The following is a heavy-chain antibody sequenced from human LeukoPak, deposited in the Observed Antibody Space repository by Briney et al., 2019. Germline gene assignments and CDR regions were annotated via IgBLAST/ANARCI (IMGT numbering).Heavy chain of an antibody. CDR3: ARTPGADFWSGYYYFDY. CDR1: GYTFTSYG. D-gene: IGHD3-3*01. J-gene: IGHJ4*02. CDR2: ISAYNGNT. V-gene: IGHV1-18*01. Sequence: APVKVSCKASGYTFTSYGISWVRQAPGQGLEWMGWISAYNGNTNYAQKLQGRVTMTTDTSTSTAYMELRSLRSDDTAVYYCARTPGADFWSGYYYFDYWGQGTLVTVSS.